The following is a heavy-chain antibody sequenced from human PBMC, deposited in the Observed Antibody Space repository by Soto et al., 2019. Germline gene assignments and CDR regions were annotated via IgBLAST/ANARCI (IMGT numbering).Heavy chain of an antibody. Sequence: EVQLVESGGGLVQPGRSLRLSCAASGFTFDDYAMHWVRQAPGKGLEWVSGISWNSGSIDYADSVKGRFTISRDNAKNSLYLQMNSLRAEDTALYYCAKGGYNWYSYLDDWGQGTLVTVSS. CDR1: GFTFDDYA. V-gene: IGHV3-9*01. J-gene: IGHJ4*02. CDR2: ISWNSGSI. D-gene: IGHD1-7*01. CDR3: AKGGYNWYSYLDD.